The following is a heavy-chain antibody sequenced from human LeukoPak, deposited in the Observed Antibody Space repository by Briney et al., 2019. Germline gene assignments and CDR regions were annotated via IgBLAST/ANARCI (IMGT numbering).Heavy chain of an antibody. CDR1: GLTFSTYY. V-gene: IGHV3-7*01. CDR2: IRADGSGK. J-gene: IGHJ4*02. D-gene: IGHD6-19*01. Sequence: GGSLRLSCAASGLTFSTYYMNWVRQAPGKGLEWVSNIRADGSGKWYMDSVKGRFTISRDNAKDSLFLQMNNLRAEDTAVYYCARWLYSSGWAIDYWGQGTLVTVSS. CDR3: ARWLYSSGWAIDY.